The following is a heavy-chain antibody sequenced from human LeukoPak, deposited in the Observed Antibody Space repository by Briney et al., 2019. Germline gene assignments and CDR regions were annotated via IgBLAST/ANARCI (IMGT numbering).Heavy chain of an antibody. CDR2: ISYDGSNE. V-gene: IGHV3-30*04. CDR3: ARAGGLYNWNFGDAIDI. D-gene: IGHD1-20*01. CDR1: GFTFSTYA. J-gene: IGHJ3*02. Sequence: PGGSLRLSCAASGFTFSTYAMHWVRQAPGKGLEWVAVISYDGSNEYYADSVKGRFTISRDSSKNTPYLQMSSLRPEDTSVYHCARAGGLYNWNFGDAIDIWGQGTRVTVSS.